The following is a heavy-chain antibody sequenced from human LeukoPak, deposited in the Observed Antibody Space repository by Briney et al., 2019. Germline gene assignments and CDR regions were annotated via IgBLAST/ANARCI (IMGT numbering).Heavy chain of an antibody. D-gene: IGHD6-13*01. J-gene: IGHJ6*02. CDR3: ARHSSSWYDNYYYYYGMDV. CDR2: IYYSGST. CDR1: GGSISSYY. V-gene: IGHV4-59*01. Sequence: SETLSLTCTVSGGSISSYYWSWIRQPPWKGLECIGYIYYSGSTNYNPSLKSRVTISVDTSKNQFSLKLSSVTAADTAVYYCARHSSSWYDNYYYYYGMDVWGQGTTVTVSS.